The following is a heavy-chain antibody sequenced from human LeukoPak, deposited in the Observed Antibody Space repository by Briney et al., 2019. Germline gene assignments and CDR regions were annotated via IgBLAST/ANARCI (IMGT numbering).Heavy chain of an antibody. CDR2: IYYSGST. CDR1: GGPISSGDYY. D-gene: IGHD4-17*01. Sequence: SQTLSLTCTVSGGPISSGDYYWSWIRQPPGKGLEWIGYIYYSGSTYYNPSLKSRVTISVDTSKNQFSLKLSSVTAADTAVYYCARERPDYGDFDYWGQGTLVTVSS. J-gene: IGHJ4*02. V-gene: IGHV4-30-4*08. CDR3: ARERPDYGDFDY.